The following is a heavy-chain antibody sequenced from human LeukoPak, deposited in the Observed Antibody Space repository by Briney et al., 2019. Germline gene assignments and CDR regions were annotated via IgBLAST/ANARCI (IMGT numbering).Heavy chain of an antibody. Sequence: GGSLRLSCAASGFTFSSQALSWVRQAPGKGLEWVSSFTGSAGNIHYADSVKGRFTLSRDSSKETMYLQMNSLRVDDTAMYFCAAGGGNTFNPWGQGILVTVSS. CDR2: FTGSAGNI. V-gene: IGHV3-23*01. CDR3: AAGGGNTFNP. J-gene: IGHJ5*02. D-gene: IGHD1-14*01. CDR1: GFTFSSQA.